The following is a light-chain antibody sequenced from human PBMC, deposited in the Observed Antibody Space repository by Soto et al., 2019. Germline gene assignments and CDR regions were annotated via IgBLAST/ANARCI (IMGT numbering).Light chain of an antibody. CDR3: SSYTSSSTDV. V-gene: IGLV2-14*01. CDR1: SSDVGGYNY. CDR2: EVS. J-gene: IGLJ1*01. Sequence: QSALTQPASVSGSPGQSITISCTGTSSDVGGYNYVSWYQQHPGKAPKLMIYEVSNRPSGVSNRFPGSKSGNTASLTISGLQAEDEADYYCSSYTSSSTDVFGTGTKLTVL.